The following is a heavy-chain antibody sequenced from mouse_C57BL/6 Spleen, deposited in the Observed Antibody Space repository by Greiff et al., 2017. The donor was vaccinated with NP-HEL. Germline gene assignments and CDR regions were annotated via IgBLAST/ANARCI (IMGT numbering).Heavy chain of an antibody. V-gene: IGHV1-64*01. CDR3: ATPSYYYGY. D-gene: IGHD1-1*01. CDR1: GYTFTSYW. Sequence: QVQLQQPGAELVKPGASVKLSCKASGYTFTSYWMHWVKQRPGQGLEWIGIIHPNSGSTNYNEKFKSKATLTVDKSSSTAYMQLSSLTSEDSAVYYCATPSYYYGYWGQGTTLTVSS. J-gene: IGHJ2*01. CDR2: IHPNSGST.